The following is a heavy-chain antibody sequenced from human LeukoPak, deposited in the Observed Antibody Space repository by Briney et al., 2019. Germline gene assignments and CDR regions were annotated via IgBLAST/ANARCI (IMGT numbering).Heavy chain of an antibody. J-gene: IGHJ4*02. D-gene: IGHD6-13*01. V-gene: IGHV4-4*07. CDR2: IYSSGST. Sequence: PSETLSLTCTVSGGSISSYYWSWIRQPAGKGLEWIGRIYSSGSTNYNPSLKSGVTMSVDTSKNQFSLMLSTVTAADTAVYYCATESIAAAGSYVFGCWGKGVLVTVSS. CDR3: ATESIAAAGSYVFGC. CDR1: GGSISSYY.